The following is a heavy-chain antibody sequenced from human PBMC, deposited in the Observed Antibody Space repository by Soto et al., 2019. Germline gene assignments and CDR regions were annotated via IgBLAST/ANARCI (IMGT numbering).Heavy chain of an antibody. CDR2: ISHSGIT. CDR1: GGSITSANW. Sequence: PSETLSLTCAVSGGSITSANWWTWVRQPPGGGLEWIGEISHSGITNYKASLKSRVTMSVDKTKNDVSLKLTSVTAADTAVYYCARVLRGWFDPWGQGTPGTAPQ. J-gene: IGHJ5*02. V-gene: IGHV4-4*02. CDR3: ARVLRGWFDP.